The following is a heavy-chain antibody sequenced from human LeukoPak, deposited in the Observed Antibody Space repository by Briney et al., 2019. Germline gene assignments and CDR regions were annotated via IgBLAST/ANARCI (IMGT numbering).Heavy chain of an antibody. Sequence: PSETLSLTCTVSGGSISSSSSYYWGWIRQPPGEGLEWIGSIYHNGRTYYNPSLKSRVTISVDTSKNQFSLKLSSVTAADTAVYYCARAYGDYAIDYWGQGTLVTVSS. D-gene: IGHD4-17*01. CDR3: ARAYGDYAIDY. J-gene: IGHJ4*02. V-gene: IGHV4-39*07. CDR1: GGSISSSSSYY. CDR2: IYHNGRT.